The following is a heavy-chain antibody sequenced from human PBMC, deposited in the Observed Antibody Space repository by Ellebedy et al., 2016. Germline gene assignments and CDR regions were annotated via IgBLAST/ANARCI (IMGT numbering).Heavy chain of an antibody. J-gene: IGHJ5*02. V-gene: IGHV3-53*01. D-gene: IGHD3-3*01. Sequence: GESLKISXAASGFTFSSYSMSWVRQAPGKGLEWVSVIYSGGSTYYADSVKGRFTISRDNSKNTLYLQMNSLRAEDTAVYYCARGGIFGEALNPWGQGTLVTVSS. CDR1: GFTFSSYS. CDR2: IYSGGST. CDR3: ARGGIFGEALNP.